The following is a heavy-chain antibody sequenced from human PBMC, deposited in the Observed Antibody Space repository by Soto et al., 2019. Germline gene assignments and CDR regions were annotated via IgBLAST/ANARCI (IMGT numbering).Heavy chain of an antibody. D-gene: IGHD4-17*01. Sequence: EVQLVESGGGLVKPGGSLRLSCAASGFTFSSYSMNWARQAPGKGLEWVSSISSSSSYIYFADSVKGRFTISRDNAKNSLYVQMNSLRAEDTAVYYCARMYGDYGLNGNYYGMDVWGQGTTVTVSS. CDR2: ISSSSSYI. J-gene: IGHJ6*02. CDR1: GFTFSSYS. V-gene: IGHV3-21*01. CDR3: ARMYGDYGLNGNYYGMDV.